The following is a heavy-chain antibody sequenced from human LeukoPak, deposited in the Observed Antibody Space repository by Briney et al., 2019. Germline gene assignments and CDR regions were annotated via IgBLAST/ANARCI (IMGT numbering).Heavy chain of an antibody. CDR2: INHSGST. D-gene: IGHD6-19*01. CDR3: ARGIGPPFQWLRLHYFDY. J-gene: IGHJ4*02. V-gene: IGHV4-34*01. CDR1: GGSFSGYY. Sequence: SSETLSLTCAVYGGSFSGYYWSWIRQPPRKGLEWIGEINHSGSTNYNPSLKSRVTISIDTSRNQFSLKLTSVTAADTAVYYCARGIGPPFQWLRLHYFDYWGQGTLVTVSS.